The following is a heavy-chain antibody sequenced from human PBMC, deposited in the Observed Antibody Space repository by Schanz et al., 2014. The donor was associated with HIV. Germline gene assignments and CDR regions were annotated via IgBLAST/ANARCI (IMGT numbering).Heavy chain of an antibody. J-gene: IGHJ6*02. CDR3: ARDTAEVDTAMANYYYYGLDV. CDR2: ISSTGNTI. D-gene: IGHD5-18*01. V-gene: IGHV3-48*04. Sequence: EVQMLESGGGLVQPGGSLRLSCAASGFTFSSYAMSWVRQAPGKGLEWVSYISSTGNTIYYADSVKGRFTISRDNAKNSLYLQINSLRAEDTAVYYCARDTAEVDTAMANYYYYGLDVWGQGTTVTVSS. CDR1: GFTFSSYA.